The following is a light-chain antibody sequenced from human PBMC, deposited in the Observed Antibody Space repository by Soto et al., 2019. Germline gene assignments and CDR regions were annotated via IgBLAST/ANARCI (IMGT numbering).Light chain of an antibody. Sequence: EIVLTQSPATLSSSPGETATLSCRASQSLSSSYLAWYQHKPGQAPRLLIYGASSRATGIPDRFSGSGSGTDFTLSISRLEPEDFAVYYCQQYGSSSWTFGQGTKVDIK. CDR1: QSLSSSY. J-gene: IGKJ1*01. V-gene: IGKV3-20*01. CDR2: GAS. CDR3: QQYGSSSWT.